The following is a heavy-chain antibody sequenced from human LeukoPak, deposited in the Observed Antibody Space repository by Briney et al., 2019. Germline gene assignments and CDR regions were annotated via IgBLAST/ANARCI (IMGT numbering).Heavy chain of an antibody. CDR3: ARAYSSSWYFNWFDP. J-gene: IGHJ5*02. V-gene: IGHV4-4*02. D-gene: IGHD6-13*01. CDR1: GGSISSSNW. CDR2: IYHSGST. Sequence: SETLSLTCAVSGGSISSSNWWSWVRQPPGKGLEWIGEIYHSGSTNYNPSLKSRVTISVDKSKNQFSLKLSSVTAADTAVYYCARAYSSSWYFNWFDPWGQGTLVTVSS.